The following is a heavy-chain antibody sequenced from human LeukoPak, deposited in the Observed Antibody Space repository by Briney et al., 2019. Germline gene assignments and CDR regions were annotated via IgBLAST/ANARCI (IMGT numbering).Heavy chain of an antibody. CDR1: GYTFTSYD. V-gene: IGHV1-69*05. J-gene: IGHJ4*02. Sequence: ASVKVSCKASGYTFTSYDINWVRQATGQGLEWMGGIIPIFGTANYAQKFQGRVTITTDESTSTAYMELSSLRSEDTAVYYCAREPYRGQFDYWGQGTLVTVSS. CDR3: AREPYRGQFDY. CDR2: IIPIFGTA. D-gene: IGHD1-14*01.